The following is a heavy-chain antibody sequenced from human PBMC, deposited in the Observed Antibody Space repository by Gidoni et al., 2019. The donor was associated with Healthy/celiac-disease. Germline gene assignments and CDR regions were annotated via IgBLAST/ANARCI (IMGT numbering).Heavy chain of an antibody. CDR3: TREAGRWNDTVGGNY. J-gene: IGHJ4*02. V-gene: IGHV3-49*04. Sequence: EVQLVESGGGLVQPGRSLRLSCTASGFNFGDYAMSWVRQAPGKGLEWVGFTRSKAYGGTTEYAASVKGRFTISRDDSKSIAYLQMNSLKTEDTAVYYCTREAGRWNDTVGGNYWGQGTLVTVSS. D-gene: IGHD1-1*01. CDR2: TRSKAYGGTT. CDR1: GFNFGDYA.